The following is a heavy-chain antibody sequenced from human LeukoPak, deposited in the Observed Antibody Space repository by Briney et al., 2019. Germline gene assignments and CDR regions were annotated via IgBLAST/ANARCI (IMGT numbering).Heavy chain of an antibody. D-gene: IGHD6-19*01. CDR2: ISGSGGST. J-gene: IGHJ4*02. CDR3: AKDEYSSGPQDY. Sequence: GGSLRLFCAAPGFTFSDYYMRWGRPAPGKGAELVSAISGSGGSTYYADSVKGRFTISRDNSKNTLYLQMNSLRAEDTAVYYCAKDEYSSGPQDYWGQGTLVTVSS. CDR1: GFTFSDYY. V-gene: IGHV3-23*01.